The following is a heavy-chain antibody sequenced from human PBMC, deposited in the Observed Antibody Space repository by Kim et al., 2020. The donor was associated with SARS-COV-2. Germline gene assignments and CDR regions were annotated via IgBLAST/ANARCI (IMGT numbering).Heavy chain of an antibody. D-gene: IGHD2-15*01. Sequence: YADAMKGRVTISRDNSKNPLYLQKNSLRAEDTAVYYCARGGVVVAAPPDYWGQGTLVTVSS. J-gene: IGHJ4*02. CDR3: ARGGVVVAAPPDY. V-gene: IGHV3-33*01.